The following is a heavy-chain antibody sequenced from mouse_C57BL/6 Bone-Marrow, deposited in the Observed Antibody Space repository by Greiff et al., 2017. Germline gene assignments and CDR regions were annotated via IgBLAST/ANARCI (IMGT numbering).Heavy chain of an antibody. D-gene: IGHD1-1*01. Sequence: EVQRVESVAELVRPGASVKLSCTASGFNIKNTYMHWVKQRPEQGLEWIGRIDPANGNTKYAPKFQGKATITADTSSNTAYLQLSSLTSEDTAIYYCARSRRDHRYFDVWGTGTTVTVSS. CDR1: GFNIKNTY. CDR2: IDPANGNT. J-gene: IGHJ1*03. CDR3: ARSRRDHRYFDV. V-gene: IGHV14-3*01.